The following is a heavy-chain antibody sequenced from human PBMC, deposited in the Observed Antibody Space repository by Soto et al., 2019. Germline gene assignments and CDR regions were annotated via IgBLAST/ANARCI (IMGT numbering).Heavy chain of an antibody. CDR2: IYYSGTT. CDR1: GDSINNADYY. Sequence: QVQLQESGPGLVKPSQTLSLKCSVSGDSINNADYYWSWIRQHAGQGLEWIGYIYYSGTTYYNPTLKSRVTISIDTSKNHFSLEMSSVTAAVTAVYYCARVRGHAFDIRGQGTMVTVSS. D-gene: IGHD3-10*01. J-gene: IGHJ3*02. CDR3: ARVRGHAFDI. V-gene: IGHV4-31*03.